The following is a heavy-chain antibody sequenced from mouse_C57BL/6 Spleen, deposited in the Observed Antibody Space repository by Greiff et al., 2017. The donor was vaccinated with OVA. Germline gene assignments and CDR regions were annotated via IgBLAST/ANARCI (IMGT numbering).Heavy chain of an antibody. CDR2: IYPGDGDT. J-gene: IGHJ2*01. CDR3: ARRNYYGSSFDY. V-gene: IGHV1-82*01. Sequence: QVQLQQSGPELVKPGASVKISCKASGYAFSSSWMNWVKQRPGKGLEWIGRIYPGDGDTNYNGKFKGKATLTADKSSSTAYMQLSSLTSEDSAVYFCARRNYYGSSFDYWGQGTTLPVSS. D-gene: IGHD1-1*01. CDR1: GYAFSSSW.